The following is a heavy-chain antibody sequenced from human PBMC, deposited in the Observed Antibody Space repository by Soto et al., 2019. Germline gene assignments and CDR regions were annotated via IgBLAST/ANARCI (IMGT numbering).Heavy chain of an antibody. CDR3: ARAGIAARPGATGYFDY. CDR2: ISYDGSNK. Sequence: LRLSCAASGFTFSSYAMHWVRQAPGKGLEWVAVISYDGSNKYYADSVKGRFTISRDNSKNTLYLQMNSLRAEDTAVYYCARAGIAARPGATGYFDYWGQGTLVTVSS. V-gene: IGHV3-30-3*01. CDR1: GFTFSSYA. J-gene: IGHJ4*02. D-gene: IGHD6-6*01.